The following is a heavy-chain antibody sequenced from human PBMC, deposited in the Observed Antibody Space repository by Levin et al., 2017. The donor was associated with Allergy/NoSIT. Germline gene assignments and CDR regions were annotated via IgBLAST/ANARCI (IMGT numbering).Heavy chain of an antibody. CDR1: GFTFSNSW. CDR2: IKQDGSEK. CDR3: ARGFVVFDY. J-gene: IGHJ4*02. Sequence: GGSLRLSCAASGFTFSNSWMSWVRQAPGKGLEWVANIKQDGSEKYYVDSVKGRFTISRDDAKNSLYLQMNSLRAEDTAVYYCARGFVVFDYWGQGTLVTVSS. D-gene: IGHD3-10*01. V-gene: IGHV3-7*01.